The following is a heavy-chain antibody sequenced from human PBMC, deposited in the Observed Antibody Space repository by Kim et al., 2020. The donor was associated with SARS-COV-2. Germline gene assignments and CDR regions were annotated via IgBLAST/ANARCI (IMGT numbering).Heavy chain of an antibody. CDR1: GGSISSGGYY. J-gene: IGHJ4*02. CDR2: IYHSGTT. D-gene: IGHD6-13*01. CDR3: ARASSSWYHYFDY. V-gene: IGHV4-31*03. Sequence: SETLSLTCTVSGGSISSGGYYWSWIRQHPGKGLEWIGYIYHSGTTYYNPSLKSRVTLSVDTSKNQFSLNLSSVTAADTAVFYCARASSSWYHYFDYWGQGTLVTVSS.